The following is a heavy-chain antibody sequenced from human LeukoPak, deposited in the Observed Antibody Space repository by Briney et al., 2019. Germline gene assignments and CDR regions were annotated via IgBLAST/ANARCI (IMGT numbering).Heavy chain of an antibody. D-gene: IGHD1-26*01. J-gene: IGHJ4*02. V-gene: IGHV3-48*03. CDR3: ARAGLVGATGDY. CDR2: ISSSGSTI. Sequence: GGSLRLSCAASGFTFSSYAMSWVRQAPGKGLEWVSYISSSGSTIYYADSVKGRFTISRDNAKNSLYLQMNSLRAEDTAVYYCARAGLVGATGDYWGQGTLVTVSS. CDR1: GFTFSSYA.